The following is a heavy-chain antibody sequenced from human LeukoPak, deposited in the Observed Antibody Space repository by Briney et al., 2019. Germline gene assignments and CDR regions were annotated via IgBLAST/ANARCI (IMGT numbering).Heavy chain of an antibody. CDR3: AREGYYGSGSPPSLYFDY. V-gene: IGHV3-30-3*01. CDR2: MSSDLNVK. Sequence: PGGSLRLSCAASGFTFRNYVIHWVRQAPGKGLEWVAVMSSDLNVKLYADSVKGRFTISRDNSRSTLYLQMNSLRPEDTVIYYCAREGYYGSGSPPSLYFDYWGQGTLVTVSS. J-gene: IGHJ4*02. D-gene: IGHD3-10*01. CDR1: GFTFRNYV.